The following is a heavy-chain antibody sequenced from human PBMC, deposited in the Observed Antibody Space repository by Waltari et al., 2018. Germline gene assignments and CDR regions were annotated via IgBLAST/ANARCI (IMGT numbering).Heavy chain of an antibody. CDR2: IHHSGTT. V-gene: IGHV4-34*01. CDR1: GGSFNDYY. D-gene: IGHD3-22*01. J-gene: IGHJ4*02. CDR3: ARGDLHYGSSGFFY. Sequence: VQLHQWGAGLLKPSETLSLTCGASGGSFNDYYWTWIRQPPGKGLEWIGEIHHSGTTDYNPSLNSRLTMSVDTSKKQISLKMSSVTAADTAVYYCARGDLHYGSSGFFYWGQGALVTVSS.